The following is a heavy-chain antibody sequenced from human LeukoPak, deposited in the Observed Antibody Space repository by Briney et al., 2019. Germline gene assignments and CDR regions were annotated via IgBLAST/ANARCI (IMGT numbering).Heavy chain of an antibody. Sequence: SETLSLTCTVSGGSISSYYWSWIRQPPGKGLEWIGYIYYSGSTNYNPSLRSRVTISVDTSKNQFSLKLNSVTAAVTAVYYCARLIDITSWSVSLCGRGTLVTVSS. V-gene: IGHV4-59*01. D-gene: IGHD2-2*01. CDR3: ARLIDITSWSVSL. CDR1: GGSISSYY. CDR2: IYYSGST. J-gene: IGHJ2*01.